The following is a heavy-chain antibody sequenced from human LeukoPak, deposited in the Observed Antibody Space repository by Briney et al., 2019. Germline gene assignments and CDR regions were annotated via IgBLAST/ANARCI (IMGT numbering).Heavy chain of an antibody. CDR3: ARGLRSHYFDY. V-gene: IGHV4-31*03. CDR1: GGSVSSSGYY. CDR2: IYYSGSS. Sequence: AQTESLTCTVSGGSVSSSGYYWSWIRQDPGKGLEWIGYIYYSGSSYYNPSLKSRVTISVDTSNNQFSLSLSSVTAADTALYYCARGLRSHYFDYGGQGTLVTVSS. D-gene: IGHD4-17*01. J-gene: IGHJ4*02.